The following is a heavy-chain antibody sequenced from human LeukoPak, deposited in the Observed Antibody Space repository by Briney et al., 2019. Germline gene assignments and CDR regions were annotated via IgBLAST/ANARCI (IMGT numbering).Heavy chain of an antibody. V-gene: IGHV3-23*01. J-gene: IGHJ4*02. Sequence: GGSLRLSCAASGFTFTNYAMSWVRQAPGKGLEWVSNISGRGTSINYADSVKGRFSISRDNSKNTMYLQMNSLRAEDTAVYYCVRNDTSGVGLDYWGQGTVVTVSS. CDR1: GFTFTNYA. D-gene: IGHD3-3*01. CDR3: VRNDTSGVGLDY. CDR2: ISGRGTSI.